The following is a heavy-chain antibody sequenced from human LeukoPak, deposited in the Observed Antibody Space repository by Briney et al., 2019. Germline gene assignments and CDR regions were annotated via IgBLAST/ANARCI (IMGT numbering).Heavy chain of an antibody. CDR1: GDTLSELT. D-gene: IGHD3-10*01. Sequence: ASVKVSCKVSGDTLSELTMHWVRQAPGKGLEWMGGLDPGAGEILYAQQFQGRVTMTEDTSTDTAYMELTSLRSEDSGVYFCAAGGIYSLLDYWGQGTLVTVSS. CDR3: AAGGIYSLLDY. CDR2: LDPGAGEI. J-gene: IGHJ4*02. V-gene: IGHV1-24*01.